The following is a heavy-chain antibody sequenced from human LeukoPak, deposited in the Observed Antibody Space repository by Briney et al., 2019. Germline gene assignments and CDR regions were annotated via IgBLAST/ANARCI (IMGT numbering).Heavy chain of an antibody. CDR3: ARDRWELLSDFDY. Sequence: ASVKVSCKASGYTFTGYYIHWVRQAPGQGLEWMGWINPNSGGTNYAQKFQGRVTMTRDTSISTAYMELSRLRSDDTAVYYCARDRWELLSDFDYRGQGTLVTVSS. D-gene: IGHD1-26*01. CDR2: INPNSGGT. V-gene: IGHV1-2*02. CDR1: GYTFTGYY. J-gene: IGHJ4*02.